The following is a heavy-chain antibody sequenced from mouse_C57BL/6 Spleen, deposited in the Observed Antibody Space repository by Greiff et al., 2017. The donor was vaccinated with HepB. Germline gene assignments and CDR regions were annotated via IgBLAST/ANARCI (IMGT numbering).Heavy chain of an antibody. D-gene: IGHD1-1*01. CDR1: GYTFTSYG. V-gene: IGHV1-81*01. Sequence: VQLQQSGAELARPGASVKLSCKASGYTFTSYGISWVKQRPGQGLEWIGEIYPRGGNTYYNEKFKGKATLTADKSSSTAYMELRSLTPEDAAIYFCERTSTGVATDYAMDDWGQGTSVTAAS. J-gene: IGHJ4*01. CDR2: IYPRGGNT. CDR3: ERTSTGVATDYAMDD.